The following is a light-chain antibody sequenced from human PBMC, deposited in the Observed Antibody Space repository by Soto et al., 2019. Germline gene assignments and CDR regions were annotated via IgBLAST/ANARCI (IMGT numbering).Light chain of an antibody. Sequence: QSALTQPASVSGSPGQSITISCTGTSSDVGSYNLVSWYQQHPGKAPKLMNYEGSKQPSGVSNRFSGSKSGNTASLTISGLQAEDEADYSCCSYAGSRVFGGGTQLNVL. J-gene: IGLJ3*02. CDR3: CSYAGSRV. CDR1: SSDVGSYNL. V-gene: IGLV2-23*01. CDR2: EGS.